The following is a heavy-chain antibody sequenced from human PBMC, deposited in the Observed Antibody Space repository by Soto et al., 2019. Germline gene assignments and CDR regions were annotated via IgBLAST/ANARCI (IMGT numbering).Heavy chain of an antibody. J-gene: IGHJ6*04. CDR1: SGSISSSNW. Sequence: PSETLSLTCAVSSGSISSSNWWSWVRQPPGKGLEWIGEIYHSGSTNYNPSLKSRVTISVDKSKNQFSLKLSSVTAADTAVYYCSRDHAYCSRGSCYSSNMDVWGKGTTVTVSS. D-gene: IGHD2-15*01. CDR2: IYHSGST. V-gene: IGHV4-4*02. CDR3: SRDHAYCSRGSCYSSNMDV.